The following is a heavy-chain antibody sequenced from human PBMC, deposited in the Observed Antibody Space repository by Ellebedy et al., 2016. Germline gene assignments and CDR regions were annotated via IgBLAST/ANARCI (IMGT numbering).Heavy chain of an antibody. CDR3: AREEYSSSSGSGWFNP. CDR1: GYTFTSYG. J-gene: IGHJ5*02. D-gene: IGHD6-6*01. Sequence: ASVKVSXXASGYTFTSYGISWVRQAPGQGLEWMGWISAYNGNTNYAQKLQGRVTMTTDTSTSTAYMELRSLRSEDTAVYYCAREEYSSSSGSGWFNPWGQGTLVTVSS. V-gene: IGHV1-18*01. CDR2: ISAYNGNT.